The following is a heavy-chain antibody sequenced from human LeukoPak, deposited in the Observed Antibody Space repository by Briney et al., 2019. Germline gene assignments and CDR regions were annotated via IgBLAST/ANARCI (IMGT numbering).Heavy chain of an antibody. CDR1: GYTFTGYY. J-gene: IGHJ4*02. D-gene: IGHD2-2*01. V-gene: IGHV1-2*02. CDR2: INPNSGGT. CDR3: ATSRGYCSSTSCRDDYYFDY. Sequence: GASAKVSCKASGYTFTGYYMHWVRQAPGQGLEWMGWINPNSGGTNYAQKFQGRVTMTRDTSISTAYMELSRLRSDDTAVYYCATSRGYCSSTSCRDDYYFDYWGQGTLVTVSS.